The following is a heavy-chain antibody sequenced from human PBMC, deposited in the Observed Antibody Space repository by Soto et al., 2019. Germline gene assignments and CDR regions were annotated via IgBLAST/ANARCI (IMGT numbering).Heavy chain of an antibody. Sequence: ELLLVESGGGLVQPGGSLRLSCAASGFTSGLAFTNYWMHWVRQPPGKGLVWVSRINIDGTITNYADSVEGRFTISRDNAKNTLYLQMNSLRVEDTAVYFCVSSLDRLRGWGQEPWSPSPQ. CDR1: GFTSGLAFTNYW. CDR2: INIDGTIT. D-gene: IGHD4-17*01. CDR3: VSSLDRLRG. J-gene: IGHJ4*01. V-gene: IGHV3-74*01.